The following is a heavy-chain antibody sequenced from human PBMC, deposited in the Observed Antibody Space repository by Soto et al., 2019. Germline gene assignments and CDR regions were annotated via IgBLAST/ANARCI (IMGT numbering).Heavy chain of an antibody. Sequence: PSETMSLICTVSCDSIRSKYWRWIDQPPGKGLEWIGYIYYSGSTNYNLSLKSRVTISVDTPRNQFSLKLSSVTAADTAVYYCARESRSWYGSIWDYWGQGTLVTVS. CDR2: IYYSGST. J-gene: IGHJ4*02. CDR1: CDSIRSKY. CDR3: ARESRSWYGSIWDY. D-gene: IGHD6-13*01. V-gene: IGHV4-59*12.